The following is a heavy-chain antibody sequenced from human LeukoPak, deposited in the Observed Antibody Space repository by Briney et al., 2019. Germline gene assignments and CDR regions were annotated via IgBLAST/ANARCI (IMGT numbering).Heavy chain of an antibody. D-gene: IGHD1-14*01. CDR3: ARGSLGWGSEPEYFDY. Sequence: GASVKVSCKASGYTFTSYGFSWVRQAPGQGLEWMGWISPFNGNTNYAEKFRARVTMTTDASTSTVAMELRSLRSDDTGIYYCARGSLGWGSEPEYFDYWGQGTLVTVSS. CDR1: GYTFTSYG. CDR2: ISPFNGNT. J-gene: IGHJ4*01. V-gene: IGHV1-18*01.